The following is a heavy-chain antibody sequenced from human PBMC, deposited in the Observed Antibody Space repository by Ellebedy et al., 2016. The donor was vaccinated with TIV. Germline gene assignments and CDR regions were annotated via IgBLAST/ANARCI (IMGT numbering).Heavy chain of an antibody. CDR3: ARLTLDSSSWYDAFDI. CDR2: IHNSGST. CDR1: GGAINNDY. V-gene: IGHV4-59*08. D-gene: IGHD6-13*01. Sequence: SETLSLTCTVSGGAINNDYWNWIRQPPGKGLEWIGYIHNSGSTNPNPSLKSRLTIAVDTSKNQFSLRRSSVTAADTAVYYCARLTLDSSSWYDAFDIWGQGTMVTVSS. J-gene: IGHJ3*02.